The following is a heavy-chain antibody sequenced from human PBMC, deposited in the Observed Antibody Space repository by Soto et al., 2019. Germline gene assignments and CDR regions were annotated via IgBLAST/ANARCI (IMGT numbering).Heavy chain of an antibody. CDR1: GGTFSSYT. D-gene: IGHD2-2*01. CDR2: IIPILGIA. Sequence: SVKVSCKASGGTFSSYTISWVRQAPGQGLEWMGRIIPILGIANYAQKFQGRVTITADKSTSTAYMELSSLRSEDTAVYYCAREYCSSTSCYGGYYFAYWGKGTLVTVSS. J-gene: IGHJ4*02. V-gene: IGHV1-69*04. CDR3: AREYCSSTSCYGGYYFAY.